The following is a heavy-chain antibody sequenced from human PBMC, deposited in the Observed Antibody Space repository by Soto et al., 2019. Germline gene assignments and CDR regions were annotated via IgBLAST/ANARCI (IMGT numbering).Heavy chain of an antibody. Sequence: GGSLRLSCAASGFTVSSNYMSWVRQAPGKGLEWVSVIYSGGSTYYADSVKGRFTISRDNSKNTLYLQMNSLRAEDTAVYYCARDQRGYYYYYMDVWGKGTTVTVSS. CDR2: IYSGGST. CDR1: GFTVSSNY. V-gene: IGHV3-66*01. J-gene: IGHJ6*03. CDR3: ARDQRGYYYYYMDV.